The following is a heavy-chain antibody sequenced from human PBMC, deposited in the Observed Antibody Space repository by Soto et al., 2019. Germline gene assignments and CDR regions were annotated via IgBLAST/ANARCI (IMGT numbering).Heavy chain of an antibody. V-gene: IGHV1-18*01. Sequence: ASVKVSCKASGYSFFTYGITWVRQAPGQGLEWMGWISTYDGNTDYAQKLQGRVTMTTDTSTRTAYMELRSLRSDDTAVYYCARKSSSSSWFDPWGQGTLVTVSS. J-gene: IGHJ5*02. CDR3: ARKSSSSSWFDP. CDR2: ISTYDGNT. CDR1: GYSFFTYG. D-gene: IGHD6-6*01.